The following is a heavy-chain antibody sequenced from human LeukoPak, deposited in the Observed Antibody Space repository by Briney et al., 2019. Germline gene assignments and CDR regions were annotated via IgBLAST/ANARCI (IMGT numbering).Heavy chain of an antibody. CDR1: RYTLTNYY. D-gene: IGHD3-10*01. V-gene: IGHV1-46*01. CDR3: VREVYYGAGNRVDY. J-gene: IGHJ4*02. Sequence: ASVKVSCQSSRYTLTNYYIQWVRQAPGQGLEWMATINLRGDITTNPPKYQGRVTVTRDTSTSTVSMQMSSLRSEDTAVYYCVREVYYGAGNRVDYWGEGTLVTVSS. CDR2: INLRGDIT.